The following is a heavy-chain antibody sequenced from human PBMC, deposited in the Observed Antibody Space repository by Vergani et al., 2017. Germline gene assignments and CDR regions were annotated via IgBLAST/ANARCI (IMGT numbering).Heavy chain of an antibody. V-gene: IGHV3-48*03. CDR1: GFTFSSYE. CDR2: ISSSGSTI. J-gene: IGHJ2*01. CDR3: AIDVRPGRRNWYFDL. D-gene: IGHD1-14*01. Sequence: EVQLVESGGGLVKPGGSLRLSCAASGFTFSSYEMNWVRQAPGKGLEWVSYISSSGSTIYYADSVKGRFTISRDNAKNSLYLQMNSLRAEDTAVYYCAIDVRPGRRNWYFDLWGRGTLVTVPS.